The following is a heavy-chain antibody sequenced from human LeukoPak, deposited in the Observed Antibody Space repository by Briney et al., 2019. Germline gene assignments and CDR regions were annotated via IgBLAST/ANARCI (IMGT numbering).Heavy chain of an antibody. D-gene: IGHD3-10*01. CDR2: IYYSGST. J-gene: IGHJ4*02. V-gene: IGHV4-59*12. Sequence: PSETLSLTCSVSGGSISSYYWSWIRQPPGKGLEWIGYIYYSGSTNYNPSLKSRVTISVDTSKNQFSLKLSSVTAADTAVYYCARTDTYYYGSGRPSWGQGTLVTVSS. CDR1: GGSISSYY. CDR3: ARTDTYYYGSGRPS.